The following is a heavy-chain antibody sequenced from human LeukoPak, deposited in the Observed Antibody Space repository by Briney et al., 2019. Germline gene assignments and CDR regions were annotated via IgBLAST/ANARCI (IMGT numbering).Heavy chain of an antibody. CDR3: ARGPTRIAVAGGPRFGRVWFDP. V-gene: IGHV1-46*01. CDR2: INPSGGST. CDR1: GYTFTSYY. D-gene: IGHD6-19*01. J-gene: IGHJ5*02. Sequence: AASVKVSCKASGYTFTSYYMHWVRQAPGQGLEWMGIINPSGGSTSYAQKFQGRVTMTRDMSTSTVYMELSSLRSEDTAVYYCARGPTRIAVAGGPRFGRVWFDPWGQGTLVTVSS.